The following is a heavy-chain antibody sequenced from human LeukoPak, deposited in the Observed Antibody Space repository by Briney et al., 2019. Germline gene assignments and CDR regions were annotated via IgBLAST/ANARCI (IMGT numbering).Heavy chain of an antibody. D-gene: IGHD3-10*01. V-gene: IGHV3-30*18. CDR1: GFTFSSYG. CDR3: PKDGVWFGELSYGMDV. Sequence: PGGSLRLSCAASGFTFSSYGMHWVRQAPGKGLEWVAVISYDGSNKYYADPVKGRFTISRDNSKNTLYLQMNSLRAEDTAVYYCPKDGVWFGELSYGMDVWRQGTTVTVSS. CDR2: ISYDGSNK. J-gene: IGHJ6*02.